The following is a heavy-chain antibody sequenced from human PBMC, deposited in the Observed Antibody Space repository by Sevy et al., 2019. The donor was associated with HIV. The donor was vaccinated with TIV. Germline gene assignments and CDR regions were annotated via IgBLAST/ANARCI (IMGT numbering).Heavy chain of an antibody. V-gene: IGHV3-7*01. D-gene: IGHD5-18*01. CDR1: VFTFSSYW. J-gene: IGHJ4*02. CDR3: VREGVGGYSYSLDC. CDR2: MKEDGSER. Sequence: GGSLRLSCAASVFTFSSYWTSWVRQAPGKGLEWVATMKEDGSERNYVDSVKGRFTISRDNAKNSLYLQMNSLRAEDTAVYYCVREGVGGYSYSLDCWGQGTLVTVSS.